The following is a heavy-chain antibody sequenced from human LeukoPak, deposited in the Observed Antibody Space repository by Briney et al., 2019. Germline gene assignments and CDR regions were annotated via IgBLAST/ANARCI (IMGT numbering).Heavy chain of an antibody. CDR2: IYPGDSDT. CDR1: GYIFTSFW. D-gene: IGHD3-22*01. V-gene: IGHV5-51*01. Sequence: VESLKISRNVSGYIFTSFWIGWVRQTPGKGLEWMAIIYPGDSDTRYSPSLQGQVTISADKSISTAYLQWSSLKASDTAMYYCARSSDSSGYYDYFDYWGQGTLVTVSS. J-gene: IGHJ4*02. CDR3: ARSSDSSGYYDYFDY.